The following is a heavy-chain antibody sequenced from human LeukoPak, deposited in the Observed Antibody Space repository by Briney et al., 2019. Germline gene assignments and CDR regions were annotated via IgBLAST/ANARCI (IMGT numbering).Heavy chain of an antibody. D-gene: IGHD2-15*01. Sequence: GGSLRLSCAASGFTFSDYWMHWVPQAPGKGLVWVSHVNSDETTTNYADSVKGRFTISRDNAKNTLFLQMNSLRAEDTAVYYCVRYCSHISCQPYGMDVWGKGTTVTVSS. CDR3: VRYCSHISCQPYGMDV. CDR1: GFTFSDYW. V-gene: IGHV3-74*01. CDR2: VNSDETTT. J-gene: IGHJ6*04.